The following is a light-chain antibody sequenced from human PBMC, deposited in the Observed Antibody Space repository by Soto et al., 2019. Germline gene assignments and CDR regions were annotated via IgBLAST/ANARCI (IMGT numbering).Light chain of an antibody. CDR2: LVS. CDR1: GSQLHRNGNTL. V-gene: IGKV2-28*01. CDR3: MQGLQTPRT. J-gene: IGKJ1*01. Sequence: DIVLTQSPLSLTVTPGGSASIFCTSSGSQLHRNGNTLLDWYLQKPGQSPQLMIYLVSRRASGVPDRFSGGRSGSDCTLTISRVEAEDVGVYYCMQGLQTPRTLSQGTKVDIK.